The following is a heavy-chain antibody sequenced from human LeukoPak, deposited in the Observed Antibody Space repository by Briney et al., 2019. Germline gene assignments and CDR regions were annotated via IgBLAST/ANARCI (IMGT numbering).Heavy chain of an antibody. CDR1: GFTFSGSV. D-gene: IGHD4-17*01. J-gene: IGHJ4*02. V-gene: IGHV3-73*01. CDR2: IRGKSHNYAT. CDR3: TRLDGDYEDNY. Sequence: GGSLRLSCAASGFTFSGSVMHWVRQASGKGLEWVGRIRGKSHNYATVYGASVKGRFTISRDDSKNTAYLQMTSLKAEDTAVYYCTRLDGDYEDNYWGQGTLVTVSS.